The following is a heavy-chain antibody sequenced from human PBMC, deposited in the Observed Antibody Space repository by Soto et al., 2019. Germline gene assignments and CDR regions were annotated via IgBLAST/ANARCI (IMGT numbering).Heavy chain of an antibody. D-gene: IGHD6-13*01. Sequence: SETLSLTCTVSVGSISSYYWSWIRQPPGKGLEWIGYIYYSGSTNYNPSLKSRVTISVDTSKNQFSLKLSSVTAADTAVYYCARHSSSWYVIGMDVWGQGTTVTVSS. V-gene: IGHV4-59*08. CDR2: IYYSGST. J-gene: IGHJ6*02. CDR1: VGSISSYY. CDR3: ARHSSSWYVIGMDV.